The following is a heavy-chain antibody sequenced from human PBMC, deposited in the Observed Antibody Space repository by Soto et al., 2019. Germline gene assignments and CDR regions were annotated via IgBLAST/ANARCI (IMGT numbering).Heavy chain of an antibody. Sequence: QVQLQQWGAGLLKPSETLSLTCAVYGGSFSGYYWSWIRQPPGKGLEWIGEINHSGSTNYNPSLKSRVTISVDTSKNQFSLKLSSVTAADTAVYYCARGLAEWAVVAASWGGWYGMDVWGQGTTVTVSS. CDR3: ARGLAEWAVVAASWGGWYGMDV. CDR2: INHSGST. V-gene: IGHV4-34*01. D-gene: IGHD2-15*01. J-gene: IGHJ6*02. CDR1: GGSFSGYY.